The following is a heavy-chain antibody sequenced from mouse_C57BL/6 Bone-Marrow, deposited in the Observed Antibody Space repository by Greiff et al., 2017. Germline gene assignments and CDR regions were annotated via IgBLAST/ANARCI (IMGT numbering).Heavy chain of an antibody. V-gene: IGHV7-4*01. CDR3: VKGGGLRQKFGAMDY. CDR2: ISNKANGYTT. J-gene: IGHJ4*01. Sequence: EVQRVESGGGLVQPGASLRLSCAASGFTFTDYYMRWVRQPPGKAPEWLALISNKANGYTTEYTASDKGRFTISSDNAQNILNLQMNTLRAEDSATYNCVKGGGLRQKFGAMDYWGQGTSVTVSS. D-gene: IGHD2-4*01. CDR1: GFTFTDYY.